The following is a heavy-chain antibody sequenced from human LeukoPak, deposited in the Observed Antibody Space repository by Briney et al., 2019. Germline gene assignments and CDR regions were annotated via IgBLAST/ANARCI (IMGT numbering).Heavy chain of an antibody. CDR1: GGTFSSYA. Sequence: SVKVSCKASGGTFSSYAISWVRQALGQGLEWMGRIIPILGIANYAQKFQGRVTITADKSTSTAYMELSSLRSEDTAVYYCARRYCSSTSCSDTFDIWGQGTMVTVSS. CDR3: ARRYCSSTSCSDTFDI. CDR2: IIPILGIA. J-gene: IGHJ3*02. V-gene: IGHV1-69*04. D-gene: IGHD2-2*01.